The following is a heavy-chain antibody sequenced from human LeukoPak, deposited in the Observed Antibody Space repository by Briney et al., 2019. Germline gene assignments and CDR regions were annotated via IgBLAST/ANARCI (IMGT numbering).Heavy chain of an antibody. CDR1: GYTFSGAGWY. J-gene: IGHJ4*02. CDR2: IYPNNGAT. V-gene: IGHV1-2*02. D-gene: IGHD3-10*01. Sequence: ASVKVSCKASGYTFSGAGWYLYWLRQAPGQGLECMGWIYPNNGATAYAQMFQGRVAMTRDTSITTAYMELSRLRPDDTAVYYCARDGPAQMVDFDYWGQGTLVTVSS. CDR3: ARDGPAQMVDFDY.